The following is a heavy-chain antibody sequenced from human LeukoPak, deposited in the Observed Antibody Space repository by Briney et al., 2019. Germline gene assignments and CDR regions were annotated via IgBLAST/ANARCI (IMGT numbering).Heavy chain of an antibody. CDR2: TYYRSKWYN. D-gene: IGHD6-13*01. Sequence: SQTLSLTCAVSGDSVSSNSVAWNWIRQSPSRGLEWLGRTYYRSKWYNDYAVSVKSRIIFNPDTSKNQFSLQLNSVTPEDTAVYYCARGRSWPLDYWGQGTLVTVSS. J-gene: IGHJ4*02. V-gene: IGHV6-1*01. CDR3: ARGRSWPLDY. CDR1: GDSVSSNSVA.